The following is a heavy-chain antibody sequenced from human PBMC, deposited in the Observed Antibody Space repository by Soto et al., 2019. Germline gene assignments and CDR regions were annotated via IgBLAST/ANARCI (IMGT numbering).Heavy chain of an antibody. Sequence: QVQLQESGPGLVKPSGTLSLTCAVSGGSISSSNWWSWVRQPPGKGLEWIGEIYHSGSTNYNPSLKSRVTISLDKSKNQFSLKLSSVTAADTAVYYCARDTVAVAGTEWFDPWGQGTLVTVSS. CDR1: GGSISSSNW. V-gene: IGHV4-4*02. CDR3: ARDTVAVAGTEWFDP. D-gene: IGHD6-19*01. CDR2: IYHSGST. J-gene: IGHJ5*02.